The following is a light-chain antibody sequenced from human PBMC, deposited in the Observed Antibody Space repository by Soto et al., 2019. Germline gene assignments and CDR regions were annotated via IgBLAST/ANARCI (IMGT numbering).Light chain of an antibody. CDR2: DAS. CDR1: QSISSW. Sequence: IQMTQSPSTLSASVGDRVSITCRASQSISSWLAWYQQKPGKAPKLLIYDASSLESGVTSRFSGSGSGTEFTLTISSLQPDDFATYYCQQYNSYSPMYTFGQGT. CDR3: QQYNSYSPMYT. J-gene: IGKJ2*01. V-gene: IGKV1-5*01.